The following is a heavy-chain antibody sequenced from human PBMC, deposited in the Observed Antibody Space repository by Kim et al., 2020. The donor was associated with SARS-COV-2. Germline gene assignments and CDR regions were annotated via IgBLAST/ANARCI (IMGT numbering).Heavy chain of an antibody. V-gene: IGHV3-30*07. Sequence: KRRFTISRDNSTNTLYLKMNSLRAEDTAVYYCASSYYYDSSGYYVDWFDPWGQGTLVTVSS. CDR3: ASSYYYDSSGYYVDWFDP. D-gene: IGHD3-22*01. J-gene: IGHJ5*02.